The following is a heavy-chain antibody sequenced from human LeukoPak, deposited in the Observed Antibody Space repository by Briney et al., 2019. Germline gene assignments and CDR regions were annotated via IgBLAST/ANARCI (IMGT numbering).Heavy chain of an antibody. D-gene: IGHD1-26*01. CDR3: ARLYSVSSPFDY. Sequence: PGGSLRLSCAASGFTVSSSYMSWVRQAPGKGLEWVSLIQTNENTYYADSVKGRFTISRDNSKNTLYLQMNSLRAEDTAVYYCARLYSVSSPFDYWGQGTLVTVSS. J-gene: IGHJ4*02. V-gene: IGHV3-53*01. CDR2: IQTNENT. CDR1: GFTVSSSY.